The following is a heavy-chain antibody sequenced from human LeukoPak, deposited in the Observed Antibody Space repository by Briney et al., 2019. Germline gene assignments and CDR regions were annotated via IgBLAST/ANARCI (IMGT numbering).Heavy chain of an antibody. CDR1: GFSFSSYA. Sequence: GGSLRLSCAASGFSFSSYAMHWVRQAPGKGLEWVAVISYDGSNKYYADSVKGRFTISRDNSKNTLYLQMNSLRVEDTAVYYCARPRSVSSIGGDAFDIWGQGTMVTVSS. CDR3: ARPRSVSSIGGDAFDI. D-gene: IGHD3-16*01. CDR2: ISYDGSNK. V-gene: IGHV3-30-3*01. J-gene: IGHJ3*02.